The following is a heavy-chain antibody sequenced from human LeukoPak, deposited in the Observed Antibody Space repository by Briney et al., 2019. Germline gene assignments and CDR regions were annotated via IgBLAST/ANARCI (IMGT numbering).Heavy chain of an antibody. CDR1: GGSFSGYY. D-gene: IGHD3-3*01. CDR2: INHSGST. Sequence: SETLSLTCAVYGGSFSGYYWSWIRQPPGKGLEWIGEINHSGSTNYNPSLKSRVTISVDTSKNQFSLKLSSVTAADTAAYYCARRYYDLWSGLLYFDYWGQGTLVTVSS. CDR3: ARRYYDLWSGLLYFDY. J-gene: IGHJ4*02. V-gene: IGHV4-34*01.